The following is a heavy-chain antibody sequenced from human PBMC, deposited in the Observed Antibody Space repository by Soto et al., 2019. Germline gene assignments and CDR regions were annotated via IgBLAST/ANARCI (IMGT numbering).Heavy chain of an antibody. CDR2: IVVGSGNT. J-gene: IGHJ6*02. CDR1: GFTFTSSA. Sequence: SVKVSCKASGFTFTSSAVQWVRQARGQRLEWIGWIVVGSGNTNYAQKFQERVTITRDMSTSTAYMELSSLRSEDTAVYYCASGRYGDYLYYYYGMDVWGQGTTVTVSS. V-gene: IGHV1-58*01. CDR3: ASGRYGDYLYYYYGMDV. D-gene: IGHD4-17*01.